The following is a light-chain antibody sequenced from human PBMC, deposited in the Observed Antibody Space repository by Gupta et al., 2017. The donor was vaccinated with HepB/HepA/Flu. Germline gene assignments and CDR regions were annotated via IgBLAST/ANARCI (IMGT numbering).Light chain of an antibody. V-gene: IGLV1-40*01. CDR2: VND. CDR1: SSNIGAGYD. CDR3: QSYDSSRTGLYV. Sequence: QSVLTQPPSVSGAPGQRVTISCIGSSSNIGAGYDVPWYQQLPGTAPNLLIYVNDNRPSGAPDRFSFSNSGISASLAITVLQAEDEADYYCQSYDSSRTGLYVFGPGTKLTVL. J-gene: IGLJ1*01.